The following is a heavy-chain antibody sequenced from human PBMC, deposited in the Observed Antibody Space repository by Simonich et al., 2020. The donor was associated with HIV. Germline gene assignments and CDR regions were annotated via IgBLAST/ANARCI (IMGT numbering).Heavy chain of an antibody. Sequence: EVQLVESGGGLFKPGGSLRLSCAASGFTFSIYSLNWFREAPGKGLEWVSAISSSRSYRYYADSVKGRFTISRDNAKNSLYLQMNSLRAEDTAVYYCARDGAAAGHDYWGQGTLVTVSS. CDR2: ISSSRSYR. CDR3: ARDGAAAGHDY. CDR1: GFTFSIYS. J-gene: IGHJ4*02. V-gene: IGHV3-21*01. D-gene: IGHD6-13*01.